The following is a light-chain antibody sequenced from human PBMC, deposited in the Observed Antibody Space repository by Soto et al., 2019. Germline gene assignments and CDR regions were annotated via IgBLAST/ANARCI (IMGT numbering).Light chain of an antibody. CDR2: EVR. J-gene: IGLJ1*01. Sequence: QSALTQPASVSGSPGQSITVSCTGTSSDVGAYNLVSWYQQHPGKAPRLIIYEVRNRPSGVSNRFSGSKSGNMASLTILGLQAEDEADYYCSSYTSSSSGVFGTGTKVTVL. CDR1: SSDVGAYNL. CDR3: SSYTSSSSGV. V-gene: IGLV2-14*02.